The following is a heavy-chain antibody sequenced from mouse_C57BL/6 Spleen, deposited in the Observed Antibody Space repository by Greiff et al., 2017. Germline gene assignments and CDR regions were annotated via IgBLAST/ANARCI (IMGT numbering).Heavy chain of an antibody. D-gene: IGHD2-3*01. CDR3: AREGDDGSPWFAY. Sequence: EVKVVESGGGLVKPGGSLKLSCAASGFTFSSYAMSWVRQTPEKRLEWVATISDGGSYTYYPDNVKGRFTISRDNAKNNLYLQMSHLKSEDTAMYYCAREGDDGSPWFAYWGQGTLVTVSA. V-gene: IGHV5-4*01. J-gene: IGHJ3*01. CDR2: ISDGGSYT. CDR1: GFTFSSYA.